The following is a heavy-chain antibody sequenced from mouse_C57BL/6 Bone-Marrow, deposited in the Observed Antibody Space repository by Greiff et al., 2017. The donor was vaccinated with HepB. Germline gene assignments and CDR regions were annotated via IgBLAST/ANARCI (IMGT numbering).Heavy chain of an antibody. CDR1: GYTFTSYG. J-gene: IGHJ4*01. CDR2: IYPRSGNT. D-gene: IGHD2-1*01. V-gene: IGHV1-81*01. CDR3: APLLWYPMDY. Sequence: QVQLQQSGAELARPGASVKLSCKASGYTFTSYGISWVKQRTGQDLEWIGEIYPRSGNTYYNEKFKGKATLTADKSSSTAYMELRSLTSEDSAVYFCAPLLWYPMDYWGQGTSVTVSS.